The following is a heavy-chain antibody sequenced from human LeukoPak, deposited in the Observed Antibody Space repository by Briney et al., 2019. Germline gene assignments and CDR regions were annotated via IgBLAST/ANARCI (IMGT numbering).Heavy chain of an antibody. V-gene: IGHV1-46*01. J-gene: IGHJ4*02. CDR3: AAAYRYFYDRGGYFDY. CDR2: INPSGGST. Sequence: GASVKVSCKASGYTFTSYYMHWVRQAPGQGLEWMGIINPSGGSTSYAQKFQERVTITRDMSTSTAYMELSSLRSEDTAVYYCAAAYRYFYDRGGYFDYWGQGTLVTVSS. CDR1: GYTFTSYY. D-gene: IGHD3-22*01.